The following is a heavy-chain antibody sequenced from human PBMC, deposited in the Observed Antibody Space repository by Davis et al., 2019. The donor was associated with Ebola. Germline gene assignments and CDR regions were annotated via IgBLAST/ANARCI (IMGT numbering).Heavy chain of an antibody. V-gene: IGHV4-34*01. CDR1: GGSFSGYY. D-gene: IGHD2-2*02. Sequence: SETLSLTCAVYGGSFSGYYWSWIRQPPGKGLEWIGEINHSGSTNYNPSLKSRVTISVDKSNNQFSLKLNSFTAADTAVYFCARWRAYTGFDYWGQGTLVSVSS. CDR2: INHSGST. J-gene: IGHJ4*02. CDR3: ARWRAYTGFDY.